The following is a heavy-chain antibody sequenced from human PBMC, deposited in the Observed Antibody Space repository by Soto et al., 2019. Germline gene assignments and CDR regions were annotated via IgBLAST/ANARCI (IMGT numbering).Heavy chain of an antibody. J-gene: IGHJ4*02. CDR1: GGSFSGYY. V-gene: IGHV4-34*01. D-gene: IGHD3-10*01. CDR3: ARPSGSSGYFDY. CDR2: INHSGST. Sequence: QVQLQQWGAELLKPSETLSLTCAVYGGSFSGYYWSWIRQPPGKGLEWIGEINHSGSTNYNPSLKSRVTISVDTSKNQFSLKLSSVTAADTALYYCARPSGSSGYFDYWGQGTLVTVSS.